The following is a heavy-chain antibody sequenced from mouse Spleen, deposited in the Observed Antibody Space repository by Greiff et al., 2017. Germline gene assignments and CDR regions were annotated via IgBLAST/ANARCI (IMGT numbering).Heavy chain of an antibody. Sequence: QVQLQQSGAELARPGASVKLSCKASGYTFTSYGISWVKQRTGQGLEWIGEIYPRSGNTYYNEKFKGKATLTVDTSSSTAYMELHSLTSEDSAVYFCARGGYHYGSSYSAWFAYWGQGTLVTVSA. CDR2: IYPRSGNT. D-gene: IGHD1-1*01. CDR3: ARGGYHYGSSYSAWFAY. CDR1: GYTFTSYG. V-gene: IGHV1-81*01. J-gene: IGHJ3*01.